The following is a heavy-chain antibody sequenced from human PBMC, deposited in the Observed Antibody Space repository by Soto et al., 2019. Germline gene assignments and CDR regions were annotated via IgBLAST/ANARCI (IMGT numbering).Heavy chain of an antibody. CDR3: ARVPKYYYGSGSYSLVDYYGMDV. Sequence: PSETLSLTCAVYGGSFSRYYWSWIRQPPGKGLEWIGEINHSGSTNYNPSIKSRVTISVDTSKNQFSLKLSSVTAADTTVYYCARVPKYYYGSGSYSLVDYYGMDVWGQGTTVTVSS. CDR2: INHSGST. V-gene: IGHV4-34*01. D-gene: IGHD3-10*01. J-gene: IGHJ6*02. CDR1: GGSFSRYY.